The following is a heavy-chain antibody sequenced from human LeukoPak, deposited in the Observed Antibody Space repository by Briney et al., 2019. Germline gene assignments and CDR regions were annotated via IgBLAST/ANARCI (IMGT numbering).Heavy chain of an antibody. CDR2: IYTSGST. CDR1: GGSISSYY. J-gene: IGHJ4*02. Sequence: SETLSPTCTVSGGSISSYYWSWIRQPAGKGLEWIGRIYTSGSTNYNPSLKSRVTTSVDTSKNQFSLKLSSVTAADTAVYYCARDHCSGGSCYASWYYFDYWGQGTLVTVSS. CDR3: ARDHCSGGSCYASWYYFDY. V-gene: IGHV4-4*07. D-gene: IGHD2-15*01.